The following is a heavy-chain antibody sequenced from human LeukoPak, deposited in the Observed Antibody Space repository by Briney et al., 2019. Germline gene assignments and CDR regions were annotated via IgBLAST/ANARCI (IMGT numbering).Heavy chain of an antibody. CDR3: ARDGVGYDYPDAFDI. J-gene: IGHJ3*02. CDR1: GGSISSYY. Sequence: PSETLSLTCTVSGGSISSYYWSWIRQPAGKGLEWIGRIYTSGSTNYNPSLKSRVTISVDTSKNQFSLKLSSVTAADTAVYYCARDGVGYDYPDAFDIWGQGTMVTVSS. V-gene: IGHV4-4*07. D-gene: IGHD5-12*01. CDR2: IYTSGST.